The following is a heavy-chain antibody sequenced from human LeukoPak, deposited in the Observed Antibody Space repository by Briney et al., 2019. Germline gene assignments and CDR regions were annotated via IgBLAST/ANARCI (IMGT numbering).Heavy chain of an antibody. D-gene: IGHD1-26*01. CDR1: GFTFSSYA. J-gene: IGHJ4*02. Sequence: QPGGSLRLSCAAPGFTFSSYAMSWVRQAPGKGLECVSDISTSGGSTYYADSVKGRFTISRDNSKNTLYLQMNSLRAEDTAVDYCAKVVGPTPYFFDYWGQGTLVTVSS. V-gene: IGHV3-23*01. CDR3: AKVVGPTPYFFDY. CDR2: ISTSGGST.